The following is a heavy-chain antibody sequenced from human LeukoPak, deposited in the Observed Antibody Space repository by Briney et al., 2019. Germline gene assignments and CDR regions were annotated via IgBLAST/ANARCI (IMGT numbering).Heavy chain of an antibody. CDR3: ARIHRRADSSGYYYEDWYFDL. V-gene: IGHV4-4*07. Sequence: SETLSLTCIVSGGSISSNYWSWIRQPAGKGLEWSGRIYSSGTTTYIPSLKSRVTMSGDTSKNQLSLRLTSVTAADTAVYYCARIHRRADSSGYYYEDWYFDLWGRGTLVTVSS. CDR2: IYSSGTT. D-gene: IGHD3-22*01. CDR1: GGSISSNY. J-gene: IGHJ2*01.